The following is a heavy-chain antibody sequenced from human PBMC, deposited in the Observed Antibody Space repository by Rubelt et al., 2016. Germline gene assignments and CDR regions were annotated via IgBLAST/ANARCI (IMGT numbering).Heavy chain of an antibody. CDR1: GGSISSSNYY. J-gene: IGHJ4*02. CDR2: IYYSGST. Sequence: QLQLQESGPGLVKPSETLSLTCTVSGGSISSSNYYWAWIRQPPGKGLEWIGSIYYSGSTYYNPSLKSRVTMSVDTSNSQFSLQRSSVTASATGVYFCAGAGSSGPPAVWGPGTLV. V-gene: IGHV4-39*01. CDR3: AGAGSSGPPAV. D-gene: IGHD1-26*01.